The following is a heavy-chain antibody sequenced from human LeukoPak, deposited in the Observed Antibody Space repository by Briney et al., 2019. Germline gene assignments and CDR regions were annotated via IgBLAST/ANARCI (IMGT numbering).Heavy chain of an antibody. CDR2: INPNSGGT. J-gene: IGHJ4*02. CDR3: ARDTGSGSPGY. CDR1: GYMFTDYY. V-gene: IGHV1-2*02. Sequence: ASVKVSCKASGYMFTDYYIHWVRQAPGQGLEWMGWINPNSGGTNYAQKFQGGVTMTRDTSISTSYMELSRLRSDDTAVYYCARDTGSGSPGYWGQGTLVTVSS. D-gene: IGHD3-10*01.